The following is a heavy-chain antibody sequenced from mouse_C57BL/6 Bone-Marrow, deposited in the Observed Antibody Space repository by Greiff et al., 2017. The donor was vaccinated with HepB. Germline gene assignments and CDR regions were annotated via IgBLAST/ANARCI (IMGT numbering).Heavy chain of an antibody. CDR2: INPNNGGT. CDR1: GYTFTDYN. V-gene: IGHV1-18*01. Sequence: VQLQQSGPELVKPGASVKIPCKASGYTFTDYNMDWVKQSHGKSLEWIGDINPNNGGTSYNQKFKGKATLTVDKSSSTAYMELRSLTSEDTAVYYCARSFITTVVATENAMYYWGQGTSVTVSS. D-gene: IGHD1-1*01. CDR3: ARSFITTVVATENAMYY. J-gene: IGHJ4*01.